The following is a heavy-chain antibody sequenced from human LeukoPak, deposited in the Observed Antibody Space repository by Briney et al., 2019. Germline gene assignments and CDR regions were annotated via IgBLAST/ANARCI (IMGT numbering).Heavy chain of an antibody. CDR3: ARVRTIFGVVPDY. CDR2: INSDGSST. D-gene: IGHD3-3*01. Sequence: AGGSLRLSCAASGFTFSSYWMHWVRQAPGKGLVWVSRINSDGSSTSYADSVKGRFTISRDNAKNTLYLQMNSLRAEDTAVYYCARVRTIFGVVPDYWGQGTLVTVSS. CDR1: GFTFSSYW. J-gene: IGHJ4*02. V-gene: IGHV3-74*01.